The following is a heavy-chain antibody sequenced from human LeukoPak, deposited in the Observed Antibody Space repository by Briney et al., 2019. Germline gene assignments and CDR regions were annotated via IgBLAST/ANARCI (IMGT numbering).Heavy chain of an antibody. J-gene: IGHJ3*02. D-gene: IGHD4-17*01. CDR2: ISGSGGST. V-gene: IGHV3-23*01. CDR3: AKVINRFGDYPIRIPVAFDI. CDR1: GFTFSNYA. Sequence: PGGSLRLSCAASGFTFSNYAMSWVRQAPGKGLQWVSAISGSGGSTYYADSVKGRFTISRDNSKNTLYLQMNSLRAEDTAVYYCAKVINRFGDYPIRIPVAFDIWGQGTMVTVSS.